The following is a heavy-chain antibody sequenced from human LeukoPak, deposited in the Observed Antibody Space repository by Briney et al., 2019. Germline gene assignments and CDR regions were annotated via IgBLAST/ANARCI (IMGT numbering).Heavy chain of an antibody. CDR3: AKDGRHYYFDY. CDR2: ISDDGNKK. J-gene: IGHJ4*02. CDR1: GFIFSSYG. Sequence: GGSLRLSCGASGFIFSSYGMHRVRQAPGEGLEWVAVISDDGNKKYYADSVKGRFTISRDKSKNSVHLQMNSLRAEDTAVYYCAKDGRHYYFDYWGQGTLVTVSS. V-gene: IGHV3-30*18. D-gene: IGHD3-3*02.